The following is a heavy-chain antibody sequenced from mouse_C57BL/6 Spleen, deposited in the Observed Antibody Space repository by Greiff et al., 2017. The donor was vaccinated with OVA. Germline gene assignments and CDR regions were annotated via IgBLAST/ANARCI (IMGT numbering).Heavy chain of an antibody. J-gene: IGHJ1*03. V-gene: IGHV1-64*01. D-gene: IGHD1-1*01. CDR2: IHPNSGST. CDR1: GYTFTSYW. Sequence: QVQLQQPGAELVKPGASVKLSCKASGYTFTSYWMHWVKQRPGQGLEWIGMIHPNSGSTNYNEKFKRKATLTVDKSSSTAYRQLSSLTSEDSAVYYCARHYYGSSPNWYFDVWGTGTTVTVSS. CDR3: ARHYYGSSPNWYFDV.